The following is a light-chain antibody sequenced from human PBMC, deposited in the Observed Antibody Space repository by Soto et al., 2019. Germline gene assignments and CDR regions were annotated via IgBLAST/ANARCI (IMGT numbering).Light chain of an antibody. CDR1: QSVSSY. Sequence: EIVLTESPATLSLSPGERATLSCRASQSVSSYLAWYQQKPGQAPRLLXYDASNRATGIPARFSGSGSGTDLTLTISKLEPEHFAAYYCQQYGSSPPITFGQGTRLYIK. CDR2: DAS. V-gene: IGKV3-20*01. CDR3: QQYGSSPPIT. J-gene: IGKJ5*01.